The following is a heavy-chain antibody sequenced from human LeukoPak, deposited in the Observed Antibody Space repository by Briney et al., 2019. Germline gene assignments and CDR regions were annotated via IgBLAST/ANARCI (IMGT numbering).Heavy chain of an antibody. V-gene: IGHV4-30-2*01. Sequence: SETLSLTCVVSGGSISSGGYSWSWIRQPPGKGLEWIGYIYHSGSTYYNPSLKSRVTISVDRSKNQFSLKLSSVTAADTAVYYCARGAHLYDSSGYEAFDIWGQGTMVTVSS. J-gene: IGHJ3*02. CDR2: IYHSGST. CDR1: GGSISSGGYS. D-gene: IGHD3-22*01. CDR3: ARGAHLYDSSGYEAFDI.